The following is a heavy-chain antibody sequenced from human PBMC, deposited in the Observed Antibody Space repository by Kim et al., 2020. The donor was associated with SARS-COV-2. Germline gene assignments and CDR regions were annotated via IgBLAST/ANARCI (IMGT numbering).Heavy chain of an antibody. Sequence: SETLSLTCTVSGGSISSYYWSWIRMPPGKGLEWIGYFYYSGSTNYNPSLKSRVTISVDTSKNQFSLKLSSVTAADTAVYYCARVGSRSGSLGYWGQGTLATVSS. J-gene: IGHJ4*02. CDR3: ARVGSRSGSLGY. V-gene: IGHV4-59*01. D-gene: IGHD3-10*01. CDR2: FYYSGST. CDR1: GGSISSYY.